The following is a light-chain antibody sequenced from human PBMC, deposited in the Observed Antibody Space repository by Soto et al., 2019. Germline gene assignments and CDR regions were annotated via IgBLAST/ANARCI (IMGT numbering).Light chain of an antibody. V-gene: IGLV2-8*01. CDR2: EVS. J-gene: IGLJ2*01. CDR1: SSDVGGYNY. CDR3: TSYAGSNIWV. Sequence: QSALTQPPSASGSPGQSVTISCTGTSSDVGGYNYVSWFQQHPGKAPKLMIDEVSKRPSGVPDRFSGSKSGNTAYLTVSGLQAEDEADYYCTSYAGSNIWVFGGGTKPTVL.